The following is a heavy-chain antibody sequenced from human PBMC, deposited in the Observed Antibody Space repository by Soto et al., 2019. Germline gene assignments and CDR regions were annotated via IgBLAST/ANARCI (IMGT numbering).Heavy chain of an antibody. J-gene: IGHJ4*02. CDR1: GFTFSNYH. V-gene: IGHV3-30*18. Sequence: LVESGGGVVQPGRSLRLSCAASGFTFSNYHMNWVRQAPGKGLEWVAVISYDGTYTYYADSVKGRFTISRDTSKHTLYLPMNSLRVEDTAVYYCAKRRAVGDYYFDYWGQGTLVTVSS. CDR3: AKRRAVGDYYFDY. D-gene: IGHD3-10*01. CDR2: ISYDGTYT.